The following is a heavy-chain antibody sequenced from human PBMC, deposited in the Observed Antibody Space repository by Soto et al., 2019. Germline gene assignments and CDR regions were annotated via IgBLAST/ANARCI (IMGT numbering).Heavy chain of an antibody. V-gene: IGHV3-74*01. D-gene: IGHD3-22*01. CDR1: GFTFSSYW. CDR2: INSDGSST. Sequence: EVQLVESGGGLVQPGGSLRLSCAASGFTFSSYWMHWVRKAPGKGLVWVSRINSDGSSTSYADSVKGRFTISRDNAKNTLYLQMNSLRADDTAVYYCAIRASYYDSSGYFDYWGQGTLVTVSS. J-gene: IGHJ4*02. CDR3: AIRASYYDSSGYFDY.